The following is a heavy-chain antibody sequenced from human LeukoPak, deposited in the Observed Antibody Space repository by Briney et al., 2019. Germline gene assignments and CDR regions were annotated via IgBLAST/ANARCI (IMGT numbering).Heavy chain of an antibody. Sequence: GALVLSFAASGFTFKKAWMKWVRPAPGEGGEWVGRIKSKKDGGTTHDAAAVKGRITIPRDDSNHTVYLQMNSLKIEYTAVYYCTSHAAFDPWGQGTLVTVSS. CDR2: IKSKKDGGTT. CDR3: TSHAAFDP. V-gene: IGHV3-15*01. CDR1: GFTFKKAW. J-gene: IGHJ5*02.